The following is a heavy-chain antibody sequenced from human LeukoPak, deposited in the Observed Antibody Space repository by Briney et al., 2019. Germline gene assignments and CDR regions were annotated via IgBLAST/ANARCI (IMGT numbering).Heavy chain of an antibody. V-gene: IGHV4-59*01. Sequence: SETLSLTCTVSGGSISSYYWSWIRQPPGKGLEWIGYIYYSGSTNYNPSLKSRVTISVDTSKNQFSLKLSSVTAADTAVYYCAREARAWFDPWGQGTLVTVSS. CDR3: AREARAWFDP. J-gene: IGHJ5*02. CDR1: GGSISSYY. CDR2: IYYSGST.